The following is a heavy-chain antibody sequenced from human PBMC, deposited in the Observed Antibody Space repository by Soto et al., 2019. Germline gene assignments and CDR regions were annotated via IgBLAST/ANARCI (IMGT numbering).Heavy chain of an antibody. CDR1: GFTFSSYG. V-gene: IGHV3-30*18. CDR2: ISYDGSNR. J-gene: IGHJ4*02. D-gene: IGHD3-22*01. Sequence: QVQLVESGGGVVQPGRSLRLSCAASGFTFSSYGIHWVRQARGKGLEWVAVISYDGSNRYYADSVKGRITISRDNSKNTLYLQMNSLRAEDTAVYYCAKRGYYDSSGYLGWLDYWGQGTLVTVSS. CDR3: AKRGYYDSSGYLGWLDY.